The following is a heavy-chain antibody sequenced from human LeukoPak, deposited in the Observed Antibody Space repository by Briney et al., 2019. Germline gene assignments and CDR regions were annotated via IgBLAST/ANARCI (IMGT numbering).Heavy chain of an antibody. V-gene: IGHV3-48*03. J-gene: IGHJ4*02. Sequence: GGSLRLSCAASGFTFSSYEMNWVRQAPGKGLEWVSYISSSGSTIYYADSVKGRFIISRDNAKNSLYLQMNSLRAEDTAVYYCARDWDSQSHFDYWGQGTLVTVSS. CDR3: ARDWDSQSHFDY. CDR1: GFTFSSYE. CDR2: ISSSGSTI. D-gene: IGHD1-26*01.